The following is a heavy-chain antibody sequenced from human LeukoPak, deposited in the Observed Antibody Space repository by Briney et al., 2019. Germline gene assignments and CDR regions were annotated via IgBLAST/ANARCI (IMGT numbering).Heavy chain of an antibody. V-gene: IGHV4-4*09. CDR3: ARGPPFDY. CDR2: IYTGGIT. CDR1: GDPISSEY. Sequence: SGTLSLTCNVSGDPISSEYWSWIRRPPGKSLEWVGYIYTGGITNYNPSLKSRVTISVDTSKNQFSLRLTSVTAADTAMYYCARGPPFDYWGQGTLVAVSS. J-gene: IGHJ4*02.